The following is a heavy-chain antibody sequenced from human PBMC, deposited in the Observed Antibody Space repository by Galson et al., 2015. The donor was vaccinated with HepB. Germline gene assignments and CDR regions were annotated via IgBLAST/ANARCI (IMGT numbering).Heavy chain of an antibody. V-gene: IGHV1-18*01. D-gene: IGHD2-2*01. CDR3: ASGYCSSTSCSRGRKMDYYYYYGMDV. CDR2: ISAYNGNT. Sequence: SVKVSCKASGYTFTSYGISWVRQAPGQGLEWMGWISAYNGNTNYAQKLQGRVTMTTDTSTSTAYMELRSLRSDDTAVYYCASGYCSSTSCSRGRKMDYYYYYGMDVWGQGTTVTVSS. J-gene: IGHJ6*02. CDR1: GYTFTSYG.